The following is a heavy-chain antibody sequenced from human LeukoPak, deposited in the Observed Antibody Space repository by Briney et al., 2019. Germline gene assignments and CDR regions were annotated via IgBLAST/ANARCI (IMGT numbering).Heavy chain of an antibody. CDR2: ISAYNGNT. J-gene: IGHJ4*02. CDR1: GYTFTGYY. V-gene: IGHV1-18*04. Sequence: ASVKVSCTASGYTFTGYYMHWVRQAPGQGLEWMGWISAYNGNTNYAQKLQGRVTMTTDTSTSTAYMELRSLRSDDTAVYYCARDVGYGDRNFDYWGQGTLVTVSS. CDR3: ARDVGYGDRNFDY. D-gene: IGHD4-17*01.